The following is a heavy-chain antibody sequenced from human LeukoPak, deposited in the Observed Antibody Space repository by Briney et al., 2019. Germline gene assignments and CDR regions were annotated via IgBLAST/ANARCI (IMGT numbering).Heavy chain of an antibody. CDR2: INHSGST. V-gene: IGHV4-34*01. J-gene: IGHJ5*02. Sequence: SETLSLTCAVYGGSFSGYYWSWIRQPPGKGLEWIGEINHSGSTNYNPSLKSRVTISVDTSKNQFSLKLSSVTAADTAAYYCAREAVTGIAAAGIGFDPWGQGTLVTVSS. D-gene: IGHD6-13*01. CDR1: GGSFSGYY. CDR3: AREAVTGIAAAGIGFDP.